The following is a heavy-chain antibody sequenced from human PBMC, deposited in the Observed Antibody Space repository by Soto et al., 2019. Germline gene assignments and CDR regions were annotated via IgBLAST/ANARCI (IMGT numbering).Heavy chain of an antibody. CDR3: AGGGVRGVITRTRDYYGMDV. CDR2: IYPGDSDT. D-gene: IGHD3-10*01. CDR1: GDSFTSYC. Sequence: GESLKISCKGSGDSFTSYCIGWVRQMPGKGLEWMGIIYPGDSDTRYSPSFQGQVTISADKSISTAYLQWSSLKASDTAMYYCAGGGVRGVITRTRDYYGMDVWGQGTTVTVSS. J-gene: IGHJ6*02. V-gene: IGHV5-51*01.